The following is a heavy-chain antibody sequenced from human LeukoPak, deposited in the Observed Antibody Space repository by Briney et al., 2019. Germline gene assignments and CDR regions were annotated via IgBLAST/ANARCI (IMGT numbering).Heavy chain of an antibody. CDR2: ISSSGSTL. D-gene: IGHD6-19*01. Sequence: GGSLRLSCAASGFTFSSYEMNWVRQAPGKGLEWVSYISSSGSTLYYADSVKGRFTISRDNAKNSLCLQMNSLRAEDTALYYCARIYSSGSRYYFDYWGQGTLVTVSS. V-gene: IGHV3-48*03. CDR3: ARIYSSGSRYYFDY. J-gene: IGHJ4*02. CDR1: GFTFSSYE.